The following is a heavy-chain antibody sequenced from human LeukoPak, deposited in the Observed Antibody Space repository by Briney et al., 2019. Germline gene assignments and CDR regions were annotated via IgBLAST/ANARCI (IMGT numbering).Heavy chain of an antibody. V-gene: IGHV3-7*01. CDR2: IKPDGSDK. CDR1: GFTFSTYW. Sequence: PGGSLRLSCAASGFTFSTYWMHWLRQAPGKGLGWLAYIKPDGSDKNYVNSVKGRFTISRDNARNSVSLQMDSLSAEDTAVYYCVVTSRSLNFDYWGQGTQVTVSS. J-gene: IGHJ4*02. D-gene: IGHD5-12*01. CDR3: VVTSRSLNFDY.